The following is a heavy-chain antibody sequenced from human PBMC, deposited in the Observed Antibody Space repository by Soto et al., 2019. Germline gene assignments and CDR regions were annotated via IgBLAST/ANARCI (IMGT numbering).Heavy chain of an antibody. CDR1: GFTFDDYA. V-gene: IGHV3-9*01. Sequence: EAQLVESGGGLVQPGRSLRLSCVASGFTFDDYAIHWVGQAPGKGLEWVSGISWNGAATGYADSVKGRFTISRDNAKNSLYLPMSSLRTEDTAIYYCANLPLYGSGFDCWGQGTLVTVSS. J-gene: IGHJ4*02. CDR3: ANLPLYGSGFDC. CDR2: ISWNGAAT. D-gene: IGHD3-10*01.